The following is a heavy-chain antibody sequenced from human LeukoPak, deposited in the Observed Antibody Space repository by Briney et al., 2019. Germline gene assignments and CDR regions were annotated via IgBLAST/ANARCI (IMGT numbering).Heavy chain of an antibody. CDR3: AGGDEGAAHLAWYY. D-gene: IGHD1-26*01. Sequence: GASVKVSCKASGGTFSSYAISWVRQAPGQGLEWMGGIIPIFGKANYAQKFQGRVTITTDESTSTAYMELNSLRSEDTAVYYCAGGDEGAAHLAWYYWGQGTLVTVSS. V-gene: IGHV1-69*05. CDR2: IIPIFGKA. CDR1: GGTFSSYA. J-gene: IGHJ4*02.